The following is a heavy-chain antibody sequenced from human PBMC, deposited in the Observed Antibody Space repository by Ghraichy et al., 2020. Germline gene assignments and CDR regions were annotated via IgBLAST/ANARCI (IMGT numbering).Heavy chain of an antibody. CDR3: ARMYCYDSSGYPSV. CDR2: ISYDGSNK. Sequence: GGSLRLSCAASGFTFSSYAMHWVRQAPGKGLEWVAVISYDGSNKYYADSVKGRFTISRDNSKNTLYLQMNSLRAEDTAVYYCARMYCYDSSGYPSVWGQGTMVTVSS. J-gene: IGHJ3*01. CDR1: GFTFSSYA. D-gene: IGHD3-22*01. V-gene: IGHV3-30-3*01.